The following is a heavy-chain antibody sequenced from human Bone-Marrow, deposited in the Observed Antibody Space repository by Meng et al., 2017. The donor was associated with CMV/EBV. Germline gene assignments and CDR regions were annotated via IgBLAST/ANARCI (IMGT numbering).Heavy chain of an antibody. CDR2: IYYSGST. CDR3: ARTTVTTHSSDY. CDR1: GGSVSSGRYY. V-gene: IGHV4-61*01. J-gene: IGHJ4*02. Sequence: CTDSGGSVSSGRYYWSWIRQPPGKGLEWIGYIYYSGSTNYNPSLKSRVTISVDTSKNQFSLKLSSVTAADTAVYYCARTTVTTHSSDYWGQGTLVTVSS. D-gene: IGHD4-17*01.